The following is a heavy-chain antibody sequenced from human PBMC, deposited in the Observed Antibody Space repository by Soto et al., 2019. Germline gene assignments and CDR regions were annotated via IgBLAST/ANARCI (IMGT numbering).Heavy chain of an antibody. CDR3: ARDLQAGTDNVNWFAP. J-gene: IGHJ5*02. CDR2: IAYDGSNR. V-gene: IGHV3-30*04. CDR1: GFSISRSA. D-gene: IGHD1-1*01. Sequence: QVQLVESGGGVVQPGRSLRLSCAAPGFSISRSAMHWVRQAPGKGLEWVAVIAYDGSNRWYADSAKGRFTISRDNSKNTVYLQMSSLRGEDTAVYYCARDLQAGTDNVNWFAPWGQGTLVTVSS.